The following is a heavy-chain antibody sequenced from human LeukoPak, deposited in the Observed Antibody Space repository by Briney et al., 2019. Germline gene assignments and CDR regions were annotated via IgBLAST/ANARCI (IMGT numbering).Heavy chain of an antibody. CDR2: IKRKTDGGTT. CDR1: GFTVSNVW. CDR3: TSTMGY. V-gene: IGHV3-15*01. D-gene: IGHD1-14*01. Sequence: GGSLRLSCVASGFTVSNVWMTWVRQAPGKGLEWVGRIKRKTDGGTTDYAAPVLGRFSSSRDDSKSTLYLQMNSLKTGDTAVYYCTSTMGYWGQGTLVTVSS. J-gene: IGHJ4*02.